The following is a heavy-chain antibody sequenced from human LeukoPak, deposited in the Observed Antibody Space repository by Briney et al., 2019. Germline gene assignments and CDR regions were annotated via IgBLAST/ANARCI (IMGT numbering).Heavy chain of an antibody. V-gene: IGHV3-23*01. CDR3: AKEGGTGTRFDY. J-gene: IGHJ4*02. CDR2: ISGSGTGT. D-gene: IGHD1-7*01. Sequence: GGSLRLSCAASGFTFSSSAMSWARQAPGKGLYWVSAISGSGTGTYYADSVKGRFTISGDNSKNTLYLQMNSLRAEDTAVYYCAKEGGTGTRFDYWGQGTLVTVSS. CDR1: GFTFSSSA.